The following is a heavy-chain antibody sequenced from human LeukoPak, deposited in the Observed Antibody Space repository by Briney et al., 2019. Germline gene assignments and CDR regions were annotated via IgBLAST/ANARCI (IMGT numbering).Heavy chain of an antibody. Sequence: KASETLSLTCIVSGGSISSSSYYWGWIRQPPGKGLEWIGSIYYGGSTYYNPSLKSRVIISVETSKNQFSPKLSSVTAADTAMYYCARGGEGFDYWGQGTLVTVSS. CDR2: IYYGGST. D-gene: IGHD3-10*01. CDR1: GGSISSSSYY. CDR3: ARGGEGFDY. V-gene: IGHV4-39*01. J-gene: IGHJ4*02.